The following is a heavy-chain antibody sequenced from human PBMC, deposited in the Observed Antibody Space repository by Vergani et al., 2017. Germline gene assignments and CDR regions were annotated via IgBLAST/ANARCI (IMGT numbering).Heavy chain of an antibody. J-gene: IGHJ6*02. CDR3: ARGVTYGGNSYYYYYGMDV. CDR1: GGTFSSYT. V-gene: IGHV1-69*02. D-gene: IGHD4-23*01. CDR2: IIPILGIA. Sequence: QVQLVQSGAEVKKPGSSVKVSCKASGGTFSSYTISWVRQAPGQGLEWMGRIIPILGIANYAQKFQGRVTITADKSTSTAYMELSSLRSEDTAVYYCARGVTYGGNSYYYYYGMDVWGQGTTVTVSS.